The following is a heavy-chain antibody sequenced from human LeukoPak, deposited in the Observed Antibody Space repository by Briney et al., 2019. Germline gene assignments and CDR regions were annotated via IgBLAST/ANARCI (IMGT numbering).Heavy chain of an antibody. CDR3: ARGSGAIDS. CDR1: GFPFSSYA. J-gene: IGHJ4*02. Sequence: ASVKVSCKASGFPFSSYAINWVRQATGQGLEWMGWMNPNSGNTGYAQKFQGRVTMTRNTSISTAYMELSSLRSEDTAVYYCARGSGAIDSWGQGTLVTVSS. V-gene: IGHV1-8*01. CDR2: MNPNSGNT. D-gene: IGHD1-26*01.